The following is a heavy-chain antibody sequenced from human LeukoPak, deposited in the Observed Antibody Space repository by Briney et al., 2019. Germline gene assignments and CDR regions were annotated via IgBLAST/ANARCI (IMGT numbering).Heavy chain of an antibody. D-gene: IGHD2-2*01. CDR3: AKARYSSSRYFY. CDR1: GSTFTSYY. Sequence: ASVKVSCKSSGSTFTSYYMHCVRQAPAQGLEWMGMINPSGGSTSEAQQCQGTVTMAKATSTSTVYMEMSSPNSKDTDVYYCAKARYSSSRYFYWGQGTLVTVSS. V-gene: IGHV1-46*01. J-gene: IGHJ4*02. CDR2: INPSGGST.